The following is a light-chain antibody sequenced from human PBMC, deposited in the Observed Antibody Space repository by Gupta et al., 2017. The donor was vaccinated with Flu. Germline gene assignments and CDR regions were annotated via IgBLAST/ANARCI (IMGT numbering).Light chain of an antibody. J-gene: IGLJ3*02. CDR3: RSEADGGEV. CDR1: STDSGAYNL. Sequence: LTTTSCMGSSTDSGAYNLVSWYQQHPGKARKLMIYDVTRRSAGVAGRFAGSKSGNTASPTMAGLGDEDEDDYYCRSEADGGEVFGGGTRLAVL. CDR2: DVT. V-gene: IGLV2-14*03.